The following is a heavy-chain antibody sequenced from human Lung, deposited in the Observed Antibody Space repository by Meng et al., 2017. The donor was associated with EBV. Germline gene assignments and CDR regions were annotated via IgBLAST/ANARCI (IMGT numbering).Heavy chain of an antibody. D-gene: IGHD1-1*01. CDR1: GDSISSDIW. J-gene: IGHJ4*02. V-gene: IGHV4-4*02. Sequence: QLQLQESGSGLVKPSQTLSLTCAVSGDSISSDIWWSWVRQPPGKGLEWIGEVYHRGDTNYNPSLKSRVVISVDRSKNQFSLNLSSVTAADTAVYYCGRDQGRQLINHWGQGTLVTVSS. CDR3: GRDQGRQLINH. CDR2: VYHRGDT.